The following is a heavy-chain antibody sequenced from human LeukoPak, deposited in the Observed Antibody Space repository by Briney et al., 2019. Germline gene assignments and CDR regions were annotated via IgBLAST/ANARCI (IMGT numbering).Heavy chain of an antibody. V-gene: IGHV1-8*01. J-gene: IGHJ3*02. CDR2: MNPNSGNT. Sequence: GASVKVSCKASGYTFTSYDIYWVRQATGQGLEWMGWMNPNSGNTGYAQKFQGRVTMTRNTSISTAYMELSSLRSEGTAVYYCARAHYDILTGYDDAFDIWGQGTMVTVSS. D-gene: IGHD3-9*01. CDR1: GYTFTSYD. CDR3: ARAHYDILTGYDDAFDI.